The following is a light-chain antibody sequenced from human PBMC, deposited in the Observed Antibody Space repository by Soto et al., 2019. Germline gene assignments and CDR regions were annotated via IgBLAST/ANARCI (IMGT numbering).Light chain of an antibody. Sequence: QSVLTQPASVSGSPGQSITISCTGTSSDVGGYKYVSWYQQHPGKAPKLMIYAVSNRPSGVSNRFSGSKSGNTASLTISGLQVEDEADYYCSSYTSSSSFGFGTGTKVTGL. V-gene: IGLV2-14*01. CDR2: AVS. CDR3: SSYTSSSSFG. J-gene: IGLJ1*01. CDR1: SSDVGGYKY.